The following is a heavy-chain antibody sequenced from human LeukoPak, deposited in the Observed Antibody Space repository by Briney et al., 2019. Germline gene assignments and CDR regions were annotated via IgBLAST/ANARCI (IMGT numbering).Heavy chain of an antibody. CDR2: IYYRGST. CDR1: GGSISSGDYY. V-gene: IGHV4-30-4*08. CDR3: ARVQTRMTMFRGPEDAFDI. D-gene: IGHD3-10*01. J-gene: IGHJ3*02. Sequence: SSETVPLTCTVSGGSISSGDYYWRWIRQPPGKGLECIAYIYYRGSTYYNPSLKSRVTISVDTSKNQFSLKLSSVTAADTAVYYCARVQTRMTMFRGPEDAFDIWGQGTMVIVSS.